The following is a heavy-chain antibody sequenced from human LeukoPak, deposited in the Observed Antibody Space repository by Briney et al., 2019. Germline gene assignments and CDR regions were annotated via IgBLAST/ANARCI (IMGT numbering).Heavy chain of an antibody. CDR3: ARDFQSSY. Sequence: GGSRRLSCAAYGFTFSSYWMIWVRQAPGKGLEWVANIKEDGSEKNYVDSVMGRFTISRDNAKNSLYLQMNSLRAEDTAVYYCARDFQSSYWGQGTLVTVSS. CDR2: IKEDGSEK. CDR1: GFTFSSYW. J-gene: IGHJ4*02. V-gene: IGHV3-7*01.